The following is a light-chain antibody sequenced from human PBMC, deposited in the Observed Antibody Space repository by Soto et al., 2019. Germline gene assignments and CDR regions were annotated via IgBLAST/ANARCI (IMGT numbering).Light chain of an antibody. CDR1: QSISGL. CDR2: TTS. V-gene: IGKV1-39*01. Sequence: DIQMTQSPSSLSASVGDRVTITCLVSQSISGLLNWYQLKPGKASKLLIYTTSTLQSGVPLRFSFSRSGTDFTLTISSQQPEDFATCSCLQSYSTPLSFGGGTKGEIK. CDR3: LQSYSTPLS. J-gene: IGKJ4*01.